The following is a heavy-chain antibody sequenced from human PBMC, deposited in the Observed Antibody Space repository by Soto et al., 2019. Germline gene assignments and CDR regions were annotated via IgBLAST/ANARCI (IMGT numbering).Heavy chain of an antibody. CDR3: ARVYDSSLSPSDY. D-gene: IGHD3-22*01. V-gene: IGHV4-39*01. J-gene: IGHJ4*02. Sequence: QLQLQESGPGLVKPSETLSLTCPVSGGSISSSSYYWGWIRQPPGKGLEWIGSIFYRGSTYYNPSLNSRVTISVDTSKNQFALKLSSVTAADTAVDYCARVYDSSLSPSDYWGQGTLVTVSS. CDR2: IFYRGST. CDR1: GGSISSSSYY.